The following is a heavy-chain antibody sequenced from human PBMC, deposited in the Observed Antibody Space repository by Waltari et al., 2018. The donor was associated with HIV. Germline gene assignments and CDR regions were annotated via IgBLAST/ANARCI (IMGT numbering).Heavy chain of an antibody. J-gene: IGHJ4*02. CDR2: ITSSGYTI. V-gene: IGHV3-48*04. D-gene: IGHD1-1*01. CDR3: ARTTHGIDF. Sequence: EVQLVESGGGWVQPGGSLRLSCVASASTFSSYNMNWVRQAPGKGLEWLSYITSSGYTIYYADTVEGRFTVSRDNAKNSLYLQMNSLRAEDTAVYYCARTTHGIDFWGQGTLVTVSS. CDR1: ASTFSSYN.